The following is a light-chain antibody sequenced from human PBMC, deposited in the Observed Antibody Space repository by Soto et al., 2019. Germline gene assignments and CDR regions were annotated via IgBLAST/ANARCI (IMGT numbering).Light chain of an antibody. J-gene: IGLJ1*01. V-gene: IGLV2-23*01. CDR3: CLYIGATTYV. CDR2: XXX. Sequence: QSVLAQPASVSGSPGQSITISCTGTSGVVGSFSLVSWYQQHPRNPXXXMXSXXXXRPSGVHDRLSGSTSVNSASLTISGLQADDEADYYCCLYIGATTYVFGTGTKVTVL. CDR1: SGVVGSFSL.